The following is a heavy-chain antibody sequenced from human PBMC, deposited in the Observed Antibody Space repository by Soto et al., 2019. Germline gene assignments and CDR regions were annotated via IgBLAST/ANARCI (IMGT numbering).Heavy chain of an antibody. CDR3: ARGRSSVRYYGMDV. CDR2: INHSGST. J-gene: IGHJ6*02. V-gene: IGHV4-34*01. CDR1: GGSFSGYY. Sequence: SETLSLTCAVYGGSFSGYYWIWIRQPPGKGLEWIGEINHSGSTNYNPSLKSRVTISVDTSKNQFSLKLSSVTAADTAVYYCARGRSSVRYYGMDVWGQGTTVTVSS.